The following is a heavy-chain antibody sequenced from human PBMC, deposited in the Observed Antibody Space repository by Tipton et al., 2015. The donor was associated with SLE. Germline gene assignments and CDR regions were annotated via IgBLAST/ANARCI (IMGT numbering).Heavy chain of an antibody. D-gene: IGHD3-10*01. CDR3: ARDAGGGRDV. CDR1: GGSISSYY. J-gene: IGHJ6*02. Sequence: TLSLTCTVSGGSISSYYWSWIRQPPGKGLEWIGYIYYSGSTNYNPSLKSRVTISVDTSKNQFSLKLSSVTAADTAVYYCARDAGGGRDVWGQGTTVTVSS. CDR2: IYYSGST. V-gene: IGHV4-59*01.